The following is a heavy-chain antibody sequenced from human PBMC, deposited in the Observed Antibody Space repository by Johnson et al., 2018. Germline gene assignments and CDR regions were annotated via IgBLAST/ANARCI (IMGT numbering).Heavy chain of an antibody. CDR1: GFTFSTYA. J-gene: IGHJ6*02. Sequence: VQLVQSGGGLVQLGGSLRLSCAASGFTFSTYAMSWVRQAPGKGLMWVSRISGDGGGTTYADSVKGRFTISRDNAKSTLYLQMNSLRAEDTAVYYCARISIAVAGIYGMDVWGQGTTVTVSS. CDR2: ISGDGGGT. CDR3: ARISIAVAGIYGMDV. D-gene: IGHD6-19*01. V-gene: IGHV3-74*02.